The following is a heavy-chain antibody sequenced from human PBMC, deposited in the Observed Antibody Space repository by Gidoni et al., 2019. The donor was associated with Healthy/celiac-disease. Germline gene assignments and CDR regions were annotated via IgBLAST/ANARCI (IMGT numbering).Heavy chain of an antibody. Sequence: EVQLVESGGGLVQPGGSLRLSCAASGFTFSSYAMSWVRQAPGKGLAWVSAISGSGGSTYYAASVKGRFTISRDNSKNTLYLQMNSLRAEDTAVDYCAKDLAGGLEWLFPYGMDVWGQGTTVTVSS. CDR2: ISGSGGST. CDR1: GFTFSSYA. D-gene: IGHD3-3*01. J-gene: IGHJ6*02. V-gene: IGHV3-23*04. CDR3: AKDLAGGLEWLFPYGMDV.